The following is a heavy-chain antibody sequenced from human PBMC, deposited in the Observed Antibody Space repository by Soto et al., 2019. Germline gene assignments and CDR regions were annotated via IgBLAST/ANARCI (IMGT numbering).Heavy chain of an antibody. Sequence: SVKVSCKASGGTFSSYAISWVRQAPGQGLEWMGGIIPIFGTANYAQKFQGRVTITADESTSTAHMELSSLRSEDTAVYYCTAPDCSSTSCYSDYYYGMDVWGQGTTVTVSS. CDR1: GGTFSSYA. J-gene: IGHJ6*02. V-gene: IGHV1-69*13. CDR3: TAPDCSSTSCYSDYYYGMDV. D-gene: IGHD2-2*01. CDR2: IIPIFGTA.